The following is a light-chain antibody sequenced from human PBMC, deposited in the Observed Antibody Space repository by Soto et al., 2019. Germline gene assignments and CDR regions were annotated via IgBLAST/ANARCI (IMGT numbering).Light chain of an antibody. CDR1: QTVNTY. J-gene: IGKJ2*01. CDR3: QQRRDWPLYT. V-gene: IGKV3-11*01. CDR2: DAS. Sequence: PGERATLSCRASQTVNTYLAWYQQKPGQTPRLLIYDASTRVAGFPARFSGSGSGTDFTLTISSVEPEDIAVYYCQQRRDWPLYTFGQGTKLEI.